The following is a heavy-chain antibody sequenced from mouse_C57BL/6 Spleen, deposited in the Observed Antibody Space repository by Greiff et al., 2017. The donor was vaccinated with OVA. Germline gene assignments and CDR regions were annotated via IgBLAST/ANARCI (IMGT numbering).Heavy chain of an antibody. CDR2: INPSNGGT. CDR3: ASSGGYYGSSYWYFDV. Sequence: QVQLQQPGTELVKPGASVKLSCKASGYTFTSYWMHWVKQRPGQGLEWIGNINPSNGGTNYNEKFKSKATLNVDKSSSTAYMQLSSLTSEDSAVYYCASSGGYYGSSYWYFDVWGTGTTVTVSS. J-gene: IGHJ1*03. V-gene: IGHV1-53*01. D-gene: IGHD1-1*01. CDR1: GYTFTSYW.